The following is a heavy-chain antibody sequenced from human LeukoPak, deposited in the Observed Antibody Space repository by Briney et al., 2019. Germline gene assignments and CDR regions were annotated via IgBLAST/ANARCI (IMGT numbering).Heavy chain of an antibody. Sequence: PGGSLRLSCATSGFTFSNFPMSWIRQAPGKGLEWVSAISGSGGSTYYADSVKGRFTISRDNSKNTLYLQMNSLTAEDTAVFYCARVGSRGYYFDYWGQGTLVSVSS. CDR2: ISGSGGST. D-gene: IGHD1-26*01. J-gene: IGHJ4*02. V-gene: IGHV3-23*01. CDR1: GFTFSNFP. CDR3: ARVGSRGYYFDY.